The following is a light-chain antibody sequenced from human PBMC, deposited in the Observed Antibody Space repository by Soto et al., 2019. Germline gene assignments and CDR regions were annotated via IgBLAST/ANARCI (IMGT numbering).Light chain of an antibody. CDR1: QGIRNA. CDR2: AAS. Sequence: AIQMTQSPSSLSASVGDRVTISCRASQGIRNALGWYQQKPGEAPNLLIYAASTLQSGVPSRFSGSGSGTDFTLTISSLQPEDFATYYCLQDYNFPFTFGPGTKVDIK. J-gene: IGKJ3*01. V-gene: IGKV1-6*01. CDR3: LQDYNFPFT.